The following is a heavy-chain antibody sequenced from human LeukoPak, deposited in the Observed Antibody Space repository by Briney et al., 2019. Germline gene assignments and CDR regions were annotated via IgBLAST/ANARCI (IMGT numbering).Heavy chain of an antibody. V-gene: IGHV3-30-3*01. CDR3: ARDLTLGRPDYFDH. J-gene: IGHJ4*02. CDR1: GFSFTNYD. CDR2: TSLDGSNK. Sequence: GGSLRLSCVASGFSFTNYDIHWVRQAPGRGLEWVAVTSLDGSNKLYTDTVRGRFIISRDNSKNTVYLQMDSLRAEDTAVYYCARDLTLGRPDYFDHWGQGTLVTVSS. D-gene: IGHD7-27*01.